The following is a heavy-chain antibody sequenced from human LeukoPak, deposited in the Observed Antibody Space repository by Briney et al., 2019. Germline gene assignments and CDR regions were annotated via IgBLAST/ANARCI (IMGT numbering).Heavy chain of an antibody. D-gene: IGHD2-2*01. J-gene: IGHJ6*02. CDR1: GGSISSYY. CDR2: IYYSGST. CDR3: ARAWGDIVVVPAAPYGMDV. Sequence: KPSETLSLTCTVSGGSISSYYWSWIRQPPGKGLEWIGYIYYSGSTNYNPSLKSRVTISIDTSKNQFSLKLSSVTAADTAVYYCARAWGDIVVVPAAPYGMDVWGQGTTVTVSS. V-gene: IGHV4-59*01.